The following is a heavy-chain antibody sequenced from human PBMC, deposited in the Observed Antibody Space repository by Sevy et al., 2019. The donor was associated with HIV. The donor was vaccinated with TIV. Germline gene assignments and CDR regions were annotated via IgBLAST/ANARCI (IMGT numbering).Heavy chain of an antibody. CDR3: ATLEGIEYYFDY. Sequence: ASVKVSCKVSGYTLTELSMHCVRQAPGKGLEWMGGFDPEDGETIYAQKLQGRGTMTEDTSTDTAYMELSSLRSEDTAVYYCATLEGIEYYFDYWGQGTLVTVSS. CDR2: FDPEDGET. J-gene: IGHJ4*02. CDR1: GYTLTELS. V-gene: IGHV1-24*01.